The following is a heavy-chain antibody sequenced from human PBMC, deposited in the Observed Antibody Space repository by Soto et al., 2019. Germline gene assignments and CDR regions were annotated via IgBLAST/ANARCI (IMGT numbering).Heavy chain of an antibody. J-gene: IGHJ6*03. V-gene: IGHV1-69*02. CDR3: ASTVYFPQGSGSPDCNYYYYCMDV. CDR2: IIPILGIA. CDR1: GGTFSSYT. Sequence: QVQLVQSGAEVKKPGSSVKVSCKASGGTFSSYTISWVRQAPGQGLEWMGRIIPILGIANYAQKFQGRVTITAEKSTSTAYMDLSSLGSEDTAVYYCASTVYFPQGSGSPDCNYYYYCMDVWGKGTTVTVSS. D-gene: IGHD3-10*01.